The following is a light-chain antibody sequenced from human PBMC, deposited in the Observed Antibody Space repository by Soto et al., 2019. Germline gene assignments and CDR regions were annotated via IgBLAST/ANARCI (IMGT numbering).Light chain of an antibody. Sequence: DVQMTQSPSTLSASVRDRVTITCRASQSIDSWLVWYQQKPGKAPKLLIYKASSLESGVPSRFSGSGSGTEFTLTVSSLQPDDFATYYCQQYHYFPYTFGQGTNLEIK. V-gene: IGKV1-5*03. CDR2: KAS. J-gene: IGKJ2*01. CDR1: QSIDSW. CDR3: QQYHYFPYT.